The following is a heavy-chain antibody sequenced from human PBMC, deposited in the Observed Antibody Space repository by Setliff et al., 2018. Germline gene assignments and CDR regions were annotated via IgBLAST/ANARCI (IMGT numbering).Heavy chain of an antibody. CDR2: IIPVFRSA. D-gene: IGHD3-22*01. Sequence: SVKVSCKASGGTFRTDGFNWVRQAPGQGLEWMGRIIPVFRSAKYAPKFQGRVSLTTDTSTSTAYMDLRSLRSDDTAVYYCARDADYYDSSENPIVDYWGQGTLVTVSS. CDR3: ARDADYYDSSENPIVDY. J-gene: IGHJ4*02. V-gene: IGHV1-69*05. CDR1: GGTFRTDG.